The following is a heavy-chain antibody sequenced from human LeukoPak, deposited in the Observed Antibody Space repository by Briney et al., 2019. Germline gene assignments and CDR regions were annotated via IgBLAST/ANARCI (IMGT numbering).Heavy chain of an antibody. J-gene: IGHJ4*02. CDR1: GYIFSNYA. D-gene: IGHD3-16*01. CDR3: ARNNADGEGRFGY. V-gene: IGHV7-4-1*02. CDR2: INTNTGNP. Sequence: GASVKVSCKASGYIFSNYAINWVRQAPGQGLEWMGWINTNTGNPTYAQGFTGRFVFSLDTSVSTAYLQINSLQAEDTAVYYCARNNADGEGRFGYWGQGSLVTVSS.